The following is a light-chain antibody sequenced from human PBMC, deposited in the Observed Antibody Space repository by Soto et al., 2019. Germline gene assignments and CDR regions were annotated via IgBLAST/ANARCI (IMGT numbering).Light chain of an antibody. CDR3: GTWDSSLSAAV. CDR2: ENN. V-gene: IGLV1-51*02. CDR1: SSNIGNNY. Sequence: QSVLMQPPSVSAAPGQKVTISCSGSSSNIGNNYVSWYQQLPGTAPKLLIYENNKRPSGIPDRFSGSKSGTSATLGITGLQTGDEADYYCGTWDSSLSAAVFGGGTQLTVL. J-gene: IGLJ7*01.